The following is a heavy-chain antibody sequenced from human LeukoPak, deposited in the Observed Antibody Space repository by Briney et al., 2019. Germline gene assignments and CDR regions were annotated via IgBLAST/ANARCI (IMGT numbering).Heavy chain of an antibody. CDR3: ARDRGGSYLQGYFLH. J-gene: IGHJ1*01. Sequence: GGSLRLSCAASGFTVSSSYMSWVHQAPGKGLELVSVLYPGGSTYIADSVKGRFSISRDNSSNTLNLQMNSLRVEDTAVYYCARDRGGSYLQGYFLHWGQGSLVIVSS. CDR1: GFTVSSSY. D-gene: IGHD1-26*01. CDR2: LYPGGST. V-gene: IGHV3-66*01.